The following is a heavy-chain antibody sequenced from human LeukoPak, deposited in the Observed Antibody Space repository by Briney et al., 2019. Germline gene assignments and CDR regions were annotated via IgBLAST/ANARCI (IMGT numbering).Heavy chain of an antibody. CDR3: ARGYYDFWSGYYNPRAFDI. J-gene: IGHJ3*02. CDR1: GDSISSSIHY. V-gene: IGHV4-39*07. Sequence: SETLSLTCIVSGDSISSSIHYWGWVRQPPGQGLEWIGEINHSGSTNYNPSLKSRVTISVDTSKNQFSLKLSSVTAADTAVYYCARGYYDFWSGYYNPRAFDIWGQGTMVTVSS. D-gene: IGHD3-3*01. CDR2: INHSGST.